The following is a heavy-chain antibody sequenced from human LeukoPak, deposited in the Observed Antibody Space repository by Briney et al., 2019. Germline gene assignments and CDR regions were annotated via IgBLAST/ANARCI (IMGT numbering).Heavy chain of an antibody. D-gene: IGHD1-26*01. CDR1: GFTFNNYA. CDR3: AKDFYLMRVGATNFDY. V-gene: IGHV3-23*01. J-gene: IGHJ4*02. CDR2: ISISGGTT. Sequence: GGSLRLSCAASGFTFNNYAMSWVRQAPGEGLEWVSTISISGGTTYYADSVKGRFTISRDNSENTLYLQMNSLRAEDTAVYYCAKDFYLMRVGATNFDYWGQGTLVTVSS.